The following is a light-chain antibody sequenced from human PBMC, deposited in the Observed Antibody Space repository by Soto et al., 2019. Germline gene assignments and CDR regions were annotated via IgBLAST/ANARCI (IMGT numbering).Light chain of an antibody. CDR1: SSDVGSYDF. Sequence: QSALTQPASVSGSPGQSITISCTGTSSDVGSYDFVSWYQQHPGKAPRLMVYEGSKRPSGVSNRFSGSKSGNTASLTNSGLQAEDEADYYCCSYAGGSSFVIFGGGTKVTVL. CDR3: CSYAGGSSFVI. J-gene: IGLJ2*01. CDR2: EGS. V-gene: IGLV2-23*03.